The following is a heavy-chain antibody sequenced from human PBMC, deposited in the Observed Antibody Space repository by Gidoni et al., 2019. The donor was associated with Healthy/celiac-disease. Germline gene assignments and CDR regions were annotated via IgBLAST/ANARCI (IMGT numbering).Heavy chain of an antibody. V-gene: IGHV3-9*01. CDR3: AKDIGGYAQTGCDY. Sequence: EVQLVESGGGLVQPGRSLRLSCAASGFTFDDYAMHWVRQAPGKGLEWVSGISWNSGSIGYADSVKGRFTISRDNAKNSLYLQMNSLRAEDTALYYCAKDIGGYAQTGCDYWGQGTLVTVSS. J-gene: IGHJ4*02. CDR2: ISWNSGSI. CDR1: GFTFDDYA. D-gene: IGHD5-12*01.